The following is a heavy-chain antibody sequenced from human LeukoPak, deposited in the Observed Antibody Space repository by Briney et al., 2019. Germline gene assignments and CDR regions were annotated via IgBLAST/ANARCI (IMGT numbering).Heavy chain of an antibody. D-gene: IGHD5-12*01. CDR2: INAGNGNT. Sequence: ASVKVSCKASGYTFTSYAMHWVRQAPGQRLEWMGWINAGNGNTKYSQKFQGRVTITRDTSASTAYMELSSLRSEDTAVYYCAKDSSGYDSHFDYWGQGTLVTVSS. CDR3: AKDSSGYDSHFDY. J-gene: IGHJ4*02. CDR1: GYTFTSYA. V-gene: IGHV1-3*01.